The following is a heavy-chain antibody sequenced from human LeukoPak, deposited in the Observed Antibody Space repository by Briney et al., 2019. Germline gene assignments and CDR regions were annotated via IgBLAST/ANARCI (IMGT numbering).Heavy chain of an antibody. Sequence: SETLSLTCAVSGGAISSGGYSWSWIRQPPGKCLEWIGYIYHSGSTYYNPSLKSRVTLSVDRSKNQFSLKVSSVTAAVKAVYYCARAGGDSSSWFLSSWYFDLWGCGTLVTVSS. V-gene: IGHV4-30-2*01. J-gene: IGHJ2*01. CDR3: ARAGGDSSSWFLSSWYFDL. CDR1: GGAISSGGYS. D-gene: IGHD6-13*01. CDR2: IYHSGST.